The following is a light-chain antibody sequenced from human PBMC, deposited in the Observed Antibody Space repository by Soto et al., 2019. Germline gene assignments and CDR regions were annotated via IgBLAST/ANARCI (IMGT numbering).Light chain of an antibody. V-gene: IGLV1-44*01. CDR1: SSNIARRS. J-gene: IGLJ3*02. CDR3: STWDDSLNGWV. Sequence: QAVVTQPPSASATPGQRVTISCSGSSSNIARRSVYWYQQLPGTAPKLLMYSSDLRPSGVPDRFSGSKSGTTASLAISGVQSEDEADYCCSTWDDSLNGWVFGGGTKLTVL. CDR2: SSD.